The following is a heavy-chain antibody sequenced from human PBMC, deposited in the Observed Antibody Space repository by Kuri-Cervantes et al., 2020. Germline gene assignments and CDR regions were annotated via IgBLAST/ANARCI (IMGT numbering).Heavy chain of an antibody. V-gene: IGHV1-18*01. J-gene: IGHJ4*02. CDR3: ARDSEAVAGTGAFDY. CDR2: ISAYNGDT. D-gene: IGHD6-19*01. Sequence: ASVKVSCKASGGTFSSYAISWVRQAPGQGLEWMGWISAYNGDTNYAQKLQGRVTMTTDASTSTAYMELRSLRSDDTAVYYCARDSEAVAGTGAFDYWGQGTLVTVSS. CDR1: GGTFSSYA.